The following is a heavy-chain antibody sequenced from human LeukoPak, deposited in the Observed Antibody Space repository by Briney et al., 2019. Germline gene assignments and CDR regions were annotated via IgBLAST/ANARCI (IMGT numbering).Heavy chain of an antibody. D-gene: IGHD6-19*01. CDR1: GFTFSSSW. CDR3: ARDLRKTAVAYYFYNGLDV. V-gene: IGHV3-74*01. Sequence: GGSLRLSCAASGFTFSSSWMHWVRQAPGKGLVWVSTTESDGSSTTYAESVKGRFTISRDNAKNTLSLQMNSLRAEDTAVYYCARDLRKTAVAYYFYNGLDVWGQGTTVTVSS. J-gene: IGHJ6*02. CDR2: TESDGSST.